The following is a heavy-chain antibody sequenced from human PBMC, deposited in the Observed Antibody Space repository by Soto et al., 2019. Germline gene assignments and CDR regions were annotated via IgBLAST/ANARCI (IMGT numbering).Heavy chain of an antibody. CDR3: AKQFYDFWSGSPLGY. Sequence: GGSLRLSCAASGFTFSSYGMHWVRQAPGKGLEWVAVISYDGSNKYYADSVKGRFTISRDNSKNTLYLQMNSLRAEDTAVYYCAKQFYDFWSGSPLGYWGQGTLVTVSS. V-gene: IGHV3-30*18. J-gene: IGHJ4*02. CDR1: GFTFSSYG. CDR2: ISYDGSNK. D-gene: IGHD3-3*01.